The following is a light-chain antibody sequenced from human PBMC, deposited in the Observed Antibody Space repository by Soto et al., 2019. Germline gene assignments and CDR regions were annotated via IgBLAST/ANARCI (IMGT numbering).Light chain of an antibody. J-gene: IGLJ3*02. V-gene: IGLV2-11*01. CDR2: DVS. CDR1: STDVGV. CDR3: CSYAGSFTWV. Sequence: QLVLTQPRSVSGSPGQSVTISCSGTSTDVGVSWYQQNPDKAPRLMIYDVSKRPSGVPDRFSGSKSGNTASLTISGLQSEDEGDYYCCSYAGSFTWVFGGGTKVTVL.